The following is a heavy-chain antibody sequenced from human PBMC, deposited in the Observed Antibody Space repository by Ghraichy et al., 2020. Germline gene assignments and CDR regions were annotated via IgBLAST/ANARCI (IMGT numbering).Heavy chain of an antibody. D-gene: IGHD2-2*01. CDR2: ISYDGSNK. V-gene: IGHV3-30*18. Sequence: GGSLRLSCAASGFTFSSYGMHWVRQAPGKGLEWVAVISYDGSNKYYADSVKGRFTISRDNSKNTLYLQMNSLRAEDTAVYYCAKDLLRYCSSTSCQGMDVWGKGTTVTVSS. CDR3: AKDLLRYCSSTSCQGMDV. CDR1: GFTFSSYG. J-gene: IGHJ6*03.